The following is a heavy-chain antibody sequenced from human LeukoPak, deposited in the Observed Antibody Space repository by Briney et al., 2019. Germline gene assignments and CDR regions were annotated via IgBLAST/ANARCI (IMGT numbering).Heavy chain of an antibody. CDR2: INPNSCGT. J-gene: IGHJ4*02. V-gene: IGHV1-2*02. CDR1: GYTFTDHF. D-gene: IGHD6-6*01. Sequence: GASVTVSFKASGYTFTDHFLHGVGQAPVQGLEGMGWINPNSCGTSYAQKFQGRVAVTRATSIATAYMELSMLRSDAPAVYYCPRGGRPTATIAAHPWGQGTLVTVSS. CDR3: PRGGRPTATIAAHP.